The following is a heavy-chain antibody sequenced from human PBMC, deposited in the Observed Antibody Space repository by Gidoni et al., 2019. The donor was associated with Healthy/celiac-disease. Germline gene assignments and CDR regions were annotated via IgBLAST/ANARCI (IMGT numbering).Heavy chain of an antibody. V-gene: IGHV3-33*01. D-gene: IGHD3-3*01. CDR2: IWYDGSNK. J-gene: IGHJ4*02. CDR1: GFTFSRYG. Sequence: QVQLVESGGGVVQPGRSLRLSCAASGFTFSRYGMHWVRQAPGKGLEWVAVIWYDGSNKYYADSVKGRFTISRDNSKNTLYLQMNSRRAEDTAVYYCARERGYYDFWSGYSYWGQGTLVTVSS. CDR3: ARERGYYDFWSGYSY.